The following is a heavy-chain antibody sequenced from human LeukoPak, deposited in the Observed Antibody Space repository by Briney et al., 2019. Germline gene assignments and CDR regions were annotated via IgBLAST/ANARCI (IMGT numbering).Heavy chain of an antibody. CDR1: GFSLSGYW. V-gene: IGHV3-7*01. J-gene: IGHJ4*02. D-gene: IGHD5-12*01. CDR3: ARGGYSFDY. Sequence: GGSLRLSCAAYGFSLSGYWMSWVRQAPGKGLEWVARLHADGNEKNFVHPVKGRFTVSRDNAKNSLYLQMNSLRVEDTAVYYCARGGYSFDYLGQGTLVTVSS. CDR2: LHADGNEK.